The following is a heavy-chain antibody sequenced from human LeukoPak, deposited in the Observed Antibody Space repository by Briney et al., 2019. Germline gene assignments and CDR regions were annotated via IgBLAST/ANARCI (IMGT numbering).Heavy chain of an antibody. CDR2: ISGSGGST. CDR3: TRARHYSSSWTYYYYYMDV. CDR1: GFTFSSYA. V-gene: IGHV3-23*01. J-gene: IGHJ6*03. Sequence: GGSLRLSCAASGFTFSSYAMSWVRQAPGKGLEWVSAISGSGGSTYYADSVKGRFTISRDNSKNTLYLQMNSLRAEDTAVYYCTRARHYSSSWTYYYYYMDVWGKGTTVTVSS. D-gene: IGHD6-13*01.